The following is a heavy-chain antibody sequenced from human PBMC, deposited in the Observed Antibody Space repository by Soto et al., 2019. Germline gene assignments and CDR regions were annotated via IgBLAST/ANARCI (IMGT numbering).Heavy chain of an antibody. CDR2: ISYDGSNK. Sequence: PGGSLRLSCAASGFTFSSYGMHWVRQAPGKGLEWVAVISYDGSNKYYADSVKGRFTISRDNSKNTLYLQMNSLRAEDTAVYYCAKDLVLAVVTALIDYWGQGTLVTVSS. CDR3: AKDLVLAVVTALIDY. CDR1: GFTFSSYG. D-gene: IGHD2-15*01. J-gene: IGHJ4*02. V-gene: IGHV3-30*18.